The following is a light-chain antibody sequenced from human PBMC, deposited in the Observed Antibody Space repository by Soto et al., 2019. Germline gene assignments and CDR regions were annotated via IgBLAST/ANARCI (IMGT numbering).Light chain of an antibody. CDR3: QHYNNLPLP. CDR2: GAS. Sequence: EIVLTQSPATLSVSPGERATLSCRASQSVSSNLAWYQQKPGQAPRLLIYGASSRAPGIPARFSGSGSGTEFTLTISSLQSEDFAVYYCQHYNNLPLPFGGGAKVEIK. CDR1: QSVSSN. V-gene: IGKV3-15*01. J-gene: IGKJ4*01.